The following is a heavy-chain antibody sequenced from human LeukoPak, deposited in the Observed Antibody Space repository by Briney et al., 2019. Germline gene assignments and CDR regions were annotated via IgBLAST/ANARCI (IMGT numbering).Heavy chain of an antibody. V-gene: IGHV3-23*01. D-gene: IGHD6-19*01. J-gene: IGHJ4*02. CDR1: GFTFSSYA. Sequence: GGSLRLSCAASGFTFSSYAMSWVRQAPGKGLEWVSAISGSGGSTYYADSVKGRFTISRDNSKNTLYLQMNGLRAEDTAVYYCAKGPGGLGFLHFDYWGQGTLVTVSS. CDR3: AKGPGGLGFLHFDY. CDR2: ISGSGGST.